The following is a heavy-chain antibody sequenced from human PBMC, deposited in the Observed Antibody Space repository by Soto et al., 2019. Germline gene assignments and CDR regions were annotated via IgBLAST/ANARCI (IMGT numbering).Heavy chain of an antibody. CDR2: IRNNANSYTS. CDR1: GFTFSDYY. V-gene: IGHV3-72*01. Sequence: EVQLVESGGGLVQPGGSLRLSCAASGFTFSDYYMDWVRQAPGKGLEWVGRIRNNANSYTSEYVVHVQGRFTISRDYSKNSLYLQRNSLKIEGTAMYYWASGTFSLPWGQGTLVTGSS. D-gene: IGHD3-3*02. CDR3: ASGTFSLP. J-gene: IGHJ5*02.